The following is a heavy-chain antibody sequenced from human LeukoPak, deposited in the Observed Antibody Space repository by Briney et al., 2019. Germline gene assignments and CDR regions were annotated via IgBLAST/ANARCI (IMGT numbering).Heavy chain of an antibody. Sequence: ASVKVSCEASGYTFTSYDINWVRQATGQGLEWMGWMNPNSGNTGYAQKFQGRVTITRNTSISTAYMELSSLRSEDTAVYYCARSWSPLDWFDPWGQGTLVTVSS. CDR1: GYTFTSYD. V-gene: IGHV1-8*03. J-gene: IGHJ5*02. CDR3: ARSWSPLDWFDP. CDR2: MNPNSGNT.